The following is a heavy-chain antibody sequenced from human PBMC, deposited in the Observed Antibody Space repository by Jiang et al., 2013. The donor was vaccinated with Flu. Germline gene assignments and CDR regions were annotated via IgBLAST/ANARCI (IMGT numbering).Heavy chain of an antibody. Sequence: QLLESGGGVVQPGRSLRLSCAASGFTFSSYAMHWVRQAPGKGLEWVAVISYDGSNKYYADSVKGRFTISRDNSKNTVYMQMNSLRAEDTAVYYCAREVAAAERGAFDIWGQGTMVTVSS. V-gene: IGHV3-30-3*01. D-gene: IGHD6-13*01. CDR1: GFTFSSYA. CDR2: ISYDGSNK. CDR3: AREVAAAERGAFDI. J-gene: IGHJ3*02.